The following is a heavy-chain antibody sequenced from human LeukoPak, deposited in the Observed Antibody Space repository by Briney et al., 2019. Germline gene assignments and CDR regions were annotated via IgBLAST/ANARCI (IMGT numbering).Heavy chain of an antibody. CDR3: ARGRIAARLGAFDY. CDR1: GGSFSGYY. CDR2: INHSGST. Sequence: SETLSLTCAVYGGSFSGYYWSWIRQPPGKGLEWIGEINHSGSTNYNPSLKSRVTISVDTSKNQFPLKLSSVTAADTAVYYCARGRIAARLGAFDYWGQGTLVTVSS. V-gene: IGHV4-34*01. J-gene: IGHJ4*02. D-gene: IGHD6-6*01.